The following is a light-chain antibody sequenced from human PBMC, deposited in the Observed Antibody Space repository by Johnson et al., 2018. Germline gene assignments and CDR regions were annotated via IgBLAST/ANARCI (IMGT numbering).Light chain of an antibody. Sequence: QSVLTQPPSVSAAPGQKVTISCSGSSSNIGNNYVSWYQKLPGTAPKLLIYENNKRPSGIPDRFSGSKSGTSATLGITGLQTGDEADYYCGTWDSRLSAGNVFGTGTKVTVL. V-gene: IGLV1-51*02. CDR1: SSNIGNNY. CDR2: ENN. J-gene: IGLJ1*01. CDR3: GTWDSRLSAGNV.